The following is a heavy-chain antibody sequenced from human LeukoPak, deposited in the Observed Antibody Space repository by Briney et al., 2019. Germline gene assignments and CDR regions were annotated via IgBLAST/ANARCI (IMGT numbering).Heavy chain of an antibody. CDR2: IYYSGST. D-gene: IGHD2-2*01. CDR3: ARAGIVVVPAAKGDYFDY. CDR1: GGSISSGGYY. Sequence: SETLSLTCTVSGGSISSGGYYWSWIRQRPGKGLEWIGYIYYSGSTYYNPSLKSRVTISVDTSKNQFSLKLSSVTAADTAVYYCARAGIVVVPAAKGDYFDYWGQGTLVTVSS. V-gene: IGHV4-31*03. J-gene: IGHJ4*02.